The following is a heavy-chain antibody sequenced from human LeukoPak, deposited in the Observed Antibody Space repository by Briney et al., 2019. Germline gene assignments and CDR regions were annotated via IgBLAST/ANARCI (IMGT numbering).Heavy chain of an antibody. Sequence: GGSLRLSCAASGFTFSSYAVSWVRQAPGKGLKWVSTINDNGAGTYYADSVKGRSTISRDNSYNTVSLQMNSLRAEDTAVYYCARDRRAVGELLSGWFDPWGQGTLVTVSS. CDR2: INDNGAGT. J-gene: IGHJ5*02. V-gene: IGHV3-23*01. CDR3: ARDRRAVGELLSGWFDP. CDR1: GFTFSSYA. D-gene: IGHD3-10*01.